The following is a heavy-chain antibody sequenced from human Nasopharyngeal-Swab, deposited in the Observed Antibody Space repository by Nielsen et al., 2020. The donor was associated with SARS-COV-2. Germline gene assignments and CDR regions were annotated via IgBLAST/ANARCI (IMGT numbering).Heavy chain of an antibody. D-gene: IGHD3-10*01. CDR1: GASFSSSSYY. J-gene: IGHJ4*02. CDR2: IYYSGST. V-gene: IGHV4-39*07. Sequence: SETLSLTCIVSGASFSSSSYYWGWIRQPPGKGLEWIGSIYYSGSTYYNPSLKSPVTISRDTSKNQFSLKLRSVTAADTAVYYCARVSYGAVPDYWGRGTLVTVSS. CDR3: ARVSYGAVPDY.